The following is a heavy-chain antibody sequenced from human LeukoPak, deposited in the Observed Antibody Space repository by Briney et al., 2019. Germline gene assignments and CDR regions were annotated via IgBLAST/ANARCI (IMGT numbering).Heavy chain of an antibody. V-gene: IGHV4-39*01. CDR3: ARLIPQEDGDYQRGAFDI. D-gene: IGHD4-17*01. CDR2: IYYSGST. J-gene: IGHJ3*02. CDR1: GGSISSSSYY. Sequence: SETLSLTCTVSGGSISSSSYYWGWIRQPPGKGLEWIGSIYYSGSTYYNPSLKSRVTISVDTSKNQFSLKLSSVTAADTAVYYCARLIPQEDGDYQRGAFDIWGQGTMVTVSS.